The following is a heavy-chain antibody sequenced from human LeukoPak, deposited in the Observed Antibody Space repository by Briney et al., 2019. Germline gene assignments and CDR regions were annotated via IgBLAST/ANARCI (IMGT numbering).Heavy chain of an antibody. V-gene: IGHV3-23*01. Sequence: GGSLRLSCAASGFTFSSYFWMHWVRQAPGKGLEWVSAISGSGGSTYYADSVKGRFTISRDNSKNTLSLQMNSLRAEDTAVYYCAKDLRYFDWPTPWGQGTLVTVSS. D-gene: IGHD3-9*01. CDR2: ISGSGGST. CDR1: GFTFSSYF. J-gene: IGHJ5*02. CDR3: AKDLRYFDWPTP.